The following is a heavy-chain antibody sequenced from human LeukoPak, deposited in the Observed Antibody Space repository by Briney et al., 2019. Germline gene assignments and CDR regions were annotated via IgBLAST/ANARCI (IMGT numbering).Heavy chain of an antibody. CDR2: INPSGGST. Sequence: GASVKVSCKASGYTFTSYYMHWVRQAPGQGLEWMGIINPSGGSTSYAQKFQGRVTMTRDMSTSTVYMELSSLRSEDTAVYYCARDLAPNSSSWYILHNWFDPWGQGTLVTVSS. D-gene: IGHD6-13*01. V-gene: IGHV1-46*01. CDR1: GYTFTSYY. J-gene: IGHJ5*02. CDR3: ARDLAPNSSSWYILHNWFDP.